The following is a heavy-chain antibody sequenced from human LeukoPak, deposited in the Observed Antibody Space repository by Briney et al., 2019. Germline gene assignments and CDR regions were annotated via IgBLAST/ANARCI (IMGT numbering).Heavy chain of an antibody. Sequence: GESLKISCKGSGHSFTSYWIGWVRQMPGKGLEWMGIIYPGDSDTRYSPSFQGQVTISADKSISTAYLQWSSLKASDTAMYYCARIHEYSSSWYGAALDYWGQGTLVTVSS. CDR1: GHSFTSYW. CDR3: ARIHEYSSSWYGAALDY. D-gene: IGHD6-13*01. J-gene: IGHJ4*02. V-gene: IGHV5-51*01. CDR2: IYPGDSDT.